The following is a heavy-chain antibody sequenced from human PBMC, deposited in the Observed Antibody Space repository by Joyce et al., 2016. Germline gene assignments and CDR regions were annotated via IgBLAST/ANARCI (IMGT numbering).Heavy chain of an antibody. D-gene: IGHD3-22*01. Sequence: QVQLVQSGVEVKKPGASVKVSCKASGYTFASYGISWVRQAPGQGLEWMGWIGGYNGNINYAQKLQGRVTMTTDTSTSTAYMELRGLRADDTAVYYCARGGWYDSLYRFDPWGQGTLVTVSS. CDR2: IGGYNGNI. CDR3: ARGGWYDSLYRFDP. V-gene: IGHV1-18*04. J-gene: IGHJ5*02. CDR1: GYTFASYG.